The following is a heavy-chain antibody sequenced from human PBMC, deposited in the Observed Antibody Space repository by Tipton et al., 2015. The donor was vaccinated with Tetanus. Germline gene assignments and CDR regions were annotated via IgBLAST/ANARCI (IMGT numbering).Heavy chain of an antibody. CDR2: INHSGTS. J-gene: IGHJ4*02. CDR1: GGAFSGYY. CDR3: ARRQTYCTNGFCPFEN. Sequence: TLSLTCAVNGGAFSGYYWTWIRQSPGKGLEWIGEINHSGTSNHNPSLKSRVTTSVDTSKNHFFLQLSSVTAADTAVYYCARRQTYCTNGFCPFENWGQGTLVTVSS. D-gene: IGHD2-8*01. V-gene: IGHV4-34*01.